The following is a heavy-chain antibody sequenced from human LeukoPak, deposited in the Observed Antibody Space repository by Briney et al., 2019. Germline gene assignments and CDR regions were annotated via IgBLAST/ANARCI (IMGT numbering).Heavy chain of an antibody. CDR3: ARDRGYYDSSGYYDFDY. D-gene: IGHD3-22*01. CDR1: GGTFSSYA. CDR2: IIPIFATA. V-gene: IGHV1-69*01. Sequence: ASVKVSCKASGGTFSSYAISWVRQAPGQGLEWMGGIIPIFATANYAQKFQGRVTITADESTSTAYMELSSLRSEDTAVYYCARDRGYYDSSGYYDFDYWGQGTLVTVSS. J-gene: IGHJ4*02.